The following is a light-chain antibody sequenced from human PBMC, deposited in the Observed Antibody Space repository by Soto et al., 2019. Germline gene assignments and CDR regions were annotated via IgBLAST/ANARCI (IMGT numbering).Light chain of an antibody. V-gene: IGKV1-5*03. CDR3: QQFYRYPWT. CDR1: QXVDTC. CDR2: KAS. J-gene: IGKJ1*01. Sequence: DIQMTQSPSTLXXXXXXXXXXTXRAXQXVDTCLAWYQQKPGKAPHLLIYKASSLETGVPSRFSGSGSVTEFTLTISSLQPDVFATYYCQQFYRYPWTXGQGTKVEIK.